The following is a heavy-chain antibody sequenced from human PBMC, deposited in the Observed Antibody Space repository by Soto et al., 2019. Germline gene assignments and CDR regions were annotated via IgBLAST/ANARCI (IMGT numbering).Heavy chain of an antibody. J-gene: IGHJ1*01. D-gene: IGHD1-26*01. CDR3: ARDRRLVGAARPEYFQH. Sequence: QVQLVQSGAEVKKPGASVKVSYKASGYDFNNYGISWVRQAPGQGLEWMGWISADNGNTNNAQKFQGRVTMTTDPSTRTVYMELTSLSSDDTDVYYCARDRRLVGAARPEYFQHWGQGTMVTVSS. CDR1: GYDFNNYG. CDR2: ISADNGNT. V-gene: IGHV1-18*01.